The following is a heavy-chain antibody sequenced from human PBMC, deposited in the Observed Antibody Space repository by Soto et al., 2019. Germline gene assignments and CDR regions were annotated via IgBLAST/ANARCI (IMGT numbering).Heavy chain of an antibody. CDR1: GGSISSYY. Sequence: SETLSLTCTVSGGSISSYYWSWIRQPPGKGLEWIGNIYYSGSTNYNPSLKSRVTISVDTSKNQFSLKLSSVTAADTAVYYCARQNYDYIWGSYRYNYFDYWGQGTLVTVSS. D-gene: IGHD3-16*02. V-gene: IGHV4-59*08. J-gene: IGHJ4*02. CDR3: ARQNYDYIWGSYRYNYFDY. CDR2: IYYSGST.